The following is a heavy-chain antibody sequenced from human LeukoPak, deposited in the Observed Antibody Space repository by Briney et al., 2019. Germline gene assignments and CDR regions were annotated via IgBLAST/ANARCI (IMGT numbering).Heavy chain of an antibody. CDR2: ISSDGSNT. CDR3: ARVTNGGYDSGNFDY. Sequence: PGGSLRLSCAASGFTFSTYWMHWVRQAPGKGLVWVSRISSDGSNTNYADSVKGRFTISRDNAKNTLYLQMNSLRPEDTAVYYCARVTNGGYDSGNFDYWGQGTLVTVSS. CDR1: GFTFSTYW. D-gene: IGHD5-12*01. J-gene: IGHJ4*02. V-gene: IGHV3-74*01.